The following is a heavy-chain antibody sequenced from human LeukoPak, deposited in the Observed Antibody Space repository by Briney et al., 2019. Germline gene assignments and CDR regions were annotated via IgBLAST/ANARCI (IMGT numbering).Heavy chain of an antibody. CDR1: GFTFSNAW. CDR2: ISGSGGST. V-gene: IGHV3-23*01. J-gene: IGHJ4*02. Sequence: GGSLRLSCAASGFTFSNAWMSWVRQAPGKGLEWVSAISGSGGSTYYADSVKGRFTISRDNSKNTLYLQMNSLRAEDTAMYYCARDWRHGDYARGVLDYWGQGTLVTVSS. CDR3: ARDWRHGDYARGVLDY. D-gene: IGHD4-17*01.